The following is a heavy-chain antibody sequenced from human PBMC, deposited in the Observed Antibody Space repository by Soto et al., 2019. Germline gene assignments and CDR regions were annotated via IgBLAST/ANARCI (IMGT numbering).Heavy chain of an antibody. CDR1: GGSISRSSFY. D-gene: IGHD6-19*01. Sequence: SETLSLTCTVSGGSISRSSFYWGWIRQPPGKGLEWIGSMYYGGSTYYNPSLKSRVTISVDTSKNQFSLKLSSVTAADTAVFYCASRDTPGIAVAGDDAFDIWGQGTMVTVSS. J-gene: IGHJ3*02. V-gene: IGHV4-39*01. CDR3: ASRDTPGIAVAGDDAFDI. CDR2: MYYGGST.